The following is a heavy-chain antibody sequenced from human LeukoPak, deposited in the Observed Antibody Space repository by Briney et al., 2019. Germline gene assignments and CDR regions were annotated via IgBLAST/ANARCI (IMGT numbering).Heavy chain of an antibody. CDR1: GYTYTNYG. D-gene: IGHD4-23*01. V-gene: IGHV1-18*01. J-gene: IGHJ4*02. CDR3: AGLGYGANFIHY. CDR2: ISPYNGNT. Sequence: HEASVKVSCKASGYTYTNYGISWVRQAPGQGLEWMGWISPYNGNTHYAQKFQGRVTMTTDTSTSTVYMELRSLRSDDTAVYYCAGLGYGANFIHYWGQGTLVTVSS.